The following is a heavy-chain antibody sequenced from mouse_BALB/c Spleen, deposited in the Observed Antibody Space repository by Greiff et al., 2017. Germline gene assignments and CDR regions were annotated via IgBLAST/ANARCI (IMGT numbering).Heavy chain of an antibody. CDR2: IWGDGST. J-gene: IGHJ1*01. V-gene: IGHV2-6-7*01. CDR3: ARDKGNYWYFDV. D-gene: IGHD1-3*01. CDR1: GFSLTGYG. Sequence: QVHVKQSGPGLVAPSQSLSISCTVSGFSLTGYGVNWVRQPPGKGLEWLGMIWGDGSTDYNSALKSRLSISKDNSKSQVFLKMNSLQTDDTARYYCARDKGNYWYFDVWGAGTTVTVSS.